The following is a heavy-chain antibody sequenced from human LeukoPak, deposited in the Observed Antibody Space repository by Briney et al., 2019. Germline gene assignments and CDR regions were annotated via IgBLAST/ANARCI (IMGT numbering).Heavy chain of an antibody. CDR2: IKSKTDGGTT. CDR3: ARVPPGVTANLLPDY. D-gene: IGHD2-21*02. J-gene: IGHJ4*02. V-gene: IGHV3-15*01. Sequence: GGSLRLSCAASGFTFSKYSMKWVRQAPGKGLEWVGRIKSKTDGGTTDYAAPVKGRFTISRDDSKNTLYLQMNSLRAEDTAVYYCARVPPGVTANLLPDYWGQGTLVTVSS. CDR1: GFTFSKYS.